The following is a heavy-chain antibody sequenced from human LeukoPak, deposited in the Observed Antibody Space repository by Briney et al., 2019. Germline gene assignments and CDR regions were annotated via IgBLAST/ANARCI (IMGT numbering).Heavy chain of an antibody. Sequence: AGSLRLYCAASGFIFSNYWMHWVRQAPGKGLVWVSYLKSDGTTTGYADSVKGRFTISRDNAKNTLYLQMNSLRAEDTAVYYCARLAWGSGAYWGQGALVTVSS. V-gene: IGHV3-74*01. CDR3: ARLAWGSGAY. CDR2: LKSDGTTT. D-gene: IGHD7-27*01. J-gene: IGHJ4*02. CDR1: GFIFSNYW.